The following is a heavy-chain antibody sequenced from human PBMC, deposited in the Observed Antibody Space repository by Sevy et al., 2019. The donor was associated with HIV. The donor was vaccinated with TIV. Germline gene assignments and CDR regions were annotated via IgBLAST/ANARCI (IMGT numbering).Heavy chain of an antibody. CDR3: ARDTYYYGMDV. CDR2: IYYSGST. Sequence: SETLSLTCTVSGGSISSYYWSWIRQPPGKGLEWIGYIYYSGSTNYNPSLKSRVTISVDTSKNQFSLKLSSVTAADTAVYYCARDTYYYGMDVXXXGTTVTVSS. V-gene: IGHV4-59*01. J-gene: IGHJ6*01. CDR1: GGSISSYY.